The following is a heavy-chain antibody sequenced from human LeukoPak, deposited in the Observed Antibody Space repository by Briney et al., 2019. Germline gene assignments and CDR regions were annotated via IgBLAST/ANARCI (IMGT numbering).Heavy chain of an antibody. CDR2: ISYDGSNK. CDR1: GFTFSSYA. V-gene: IGHV3-30-3*01. D-gene: IGHD2-15*01. J-gene: IGHJ4*02. CDR3: ARELVVVAAGFDY. Sequence: GGSLRLSCAASGFTFSSYAMHWVRQAPGKGLEWVAVISYDGSNKYYADSVKGRFTISRDNSKNTLYLQMNSLRAEDTAVYYCARELVVVAAGFDYWGQGILVTVSS.